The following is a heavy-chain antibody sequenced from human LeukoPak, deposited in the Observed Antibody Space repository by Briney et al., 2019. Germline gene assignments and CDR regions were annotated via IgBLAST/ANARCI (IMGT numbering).Heavy chain of an antibody. Sequence: PGGSLRLSCAASGFTFSRYAMSWVRQAPGKGLEWVSAISGSGGSTYYADSVKGRFTISRDNSKNTLYLQMNSLRAEDTAVYYCAKDESGSSGWFYQVASSQVFDYWGQGTLVTVSS. CDR1: GFTFSRYA. J-gene: IGHJ4*02. D-gene: IGHD6-19*01. CDR3: AKDESGSSGWFYQVASSQVFDY. CDR2: ISGSGGST. V-gene: IGHV3-23*01.